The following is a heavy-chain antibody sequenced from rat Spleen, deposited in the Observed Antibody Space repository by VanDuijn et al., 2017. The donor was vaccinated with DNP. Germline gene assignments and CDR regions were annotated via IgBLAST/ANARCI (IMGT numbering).Heavy chain of an antibody. CDR3: VRWEGINGY. V-gene: IGHV2-41*01. J-gene: IGHJ3*01. CDR2: IWKNGAT. D-gene: IGHD1-11*01. CDR1: GFSLTNYG. Sequence: QVQLKESGPGLVKPSQTLSLTCTVSGFSLTNYGVSWIRQPPEKGLEWMGVIWKNGATRYNSALKSRLNFSKATSKSQVFLEMNSLETEDTAMYFCVRWEGINGYWGQGTLVTVSS.